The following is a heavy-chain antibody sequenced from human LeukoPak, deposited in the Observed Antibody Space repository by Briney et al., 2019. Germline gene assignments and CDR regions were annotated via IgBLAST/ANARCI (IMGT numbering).Heavy chain of an antibody. CDR1: GGSVSSGSYY. J-gene: IGHJ5*02. V-gene: IGHV4-61*01. Sequence: SETLSLTCTVSGGSVSSGSYYWSWIRQPPGKGLEWIGYISYSGSTHYNPSLKSRVTISVDTSKNQFSLKLSSVTAADTAVYYCARDGSNSLNWFDPWGQGTLVTVSS. CDR2: ISYSGST. D-gene: IGHD4-11*01. CDR3: ARDGSNSLNWFDP.